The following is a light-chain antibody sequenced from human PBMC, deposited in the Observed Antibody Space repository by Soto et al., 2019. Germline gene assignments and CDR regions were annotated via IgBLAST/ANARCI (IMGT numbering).Light chain of an antibody. CDR1: QSVSSSY. CDR3: QQYDSSTRT. V-gene: IGKV3-20*01. J-gene: IGKJ1*01. CDR2: GAS. Sequence: EIVLTQSPGTLSLSPGERATLSCRASQSVSSSYLAWYQQKPGQAPRLLSYGASSRATGIPDRFSGSGSGTDFTLTISRLEPEDFAVYYCQQYDSSTRTFGQGTKVEIK.